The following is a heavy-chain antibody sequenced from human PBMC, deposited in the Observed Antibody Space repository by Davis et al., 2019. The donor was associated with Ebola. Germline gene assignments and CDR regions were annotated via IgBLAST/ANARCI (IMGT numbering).Heavy chain of an antibody. Sequence: GSLRLSCTVSGGSISSGDYYWSWIRQPPGKGLEWIGEINHSGSTNYNPSLKSRVTISVDTSKNQFSLKLSSVTAADTAVYYCARVSFFHKKIAVWGQGTLVTVSS. V-gene: IGHV4-39*07. J-gene: IGHJ4*02. CDR2: INHSGST. CDR3: ARVSFFHKKIAV. CDR1: GGSISSGDYY. D-gene: IGHD6-19*01.